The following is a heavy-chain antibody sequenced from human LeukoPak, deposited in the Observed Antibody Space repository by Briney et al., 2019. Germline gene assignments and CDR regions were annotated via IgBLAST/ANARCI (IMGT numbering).Heavy chain of an antibody. J-gene: IGHJ4*02. Sequence: PSETLSLTCTVPGGSISSGDYYWSWIRQPPGKGLEWIGYIYYSGSTYYNPSLKSRVTISVDTSKNQFSLKLSSVTAADTAVYYCARGASKVVPAALWGQGTLVTVSS. CDR3: ARGASKVVPAAL. CDR2: IYYSGST. CDR1: GGSISSGDYY. V-gene: IGHV4-30-4*08. D-gene: IGHD2-2*01.